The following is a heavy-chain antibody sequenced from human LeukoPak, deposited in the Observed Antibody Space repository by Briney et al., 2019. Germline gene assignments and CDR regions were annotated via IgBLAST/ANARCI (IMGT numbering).Heavy chain of an antibody. CDR2: ISGSGGST. Sequence: GGSLRLSCVGSGFTFSSFGMNWVRQAPGKGLEWVSAISGSGGSTYYADSVKGRFTISRDNSKNTLYLQMNSLRAEDTAVYYCAKDAGMAARPLEWDYWGQGTLVTVSS. J-gene: IGHJ4*02. D-gene: IGHD6-6*01. CDR3: AKDAGMAARPLEWDY. CDR1: GFTFSSFG. V-gene: IGHV3-23*01.